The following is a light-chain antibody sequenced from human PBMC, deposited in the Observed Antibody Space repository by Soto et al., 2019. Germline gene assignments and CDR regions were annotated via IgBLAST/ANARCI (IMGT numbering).Light chain of an antibody. Sequence: QSALTQPASVSGSPGQSITISCTGSNSDVGGYNYVSWYQQHPGRAPKLMIYEVSNRPSGVSNRFSGSKSGNMASLTISGLQAEDEADYYCSSYASRSTIVFGGGTKVTVL. CDR1: NSDVGGYNY. V-gene: IGLV2-14*01. J-gene: IGLJ2*01. CDR3: SSYASRSTIV. CDR2: EVS.